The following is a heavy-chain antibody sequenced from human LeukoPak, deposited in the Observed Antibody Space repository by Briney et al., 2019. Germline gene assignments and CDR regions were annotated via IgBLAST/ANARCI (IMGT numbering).Heavy chain of an antibody. CDR2: ITDSGRST. V-gene: IGHV3-23*01. CDR1: GFTFSSYA. CDR3: AKAKAAWGSGEYFDY. D-gene: IGHD7-27*01. Sequence: GGSLRLSCAASGFTFSSYAMPGVRQAPARGLAGVSSITDSGRSTYYADSVKGRFTISRDNSKNTLYLQMNSLRAEDTAVYYCAKAKAAWGSGEYFDYWGQGTLVTVSS. J-gene: IGHJ4*02.